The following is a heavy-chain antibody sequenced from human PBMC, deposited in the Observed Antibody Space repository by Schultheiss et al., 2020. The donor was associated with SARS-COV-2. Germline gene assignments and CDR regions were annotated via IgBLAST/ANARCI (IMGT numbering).Heavy chain of an antibody. CDR3: ARDGVVPAKGYNWFDP. Sequence: SVKVSCKASGGTFSSYAISWVRQAPGQGLEWMGGIIPILGIANYAQEFQGRVTITRDTSASTAYMELSRLRSDDTAVYYCARDGVVPAKGYNWFDPWGQGTLVTVSS. CDR1: GGTFSSYA. D-gene: IGHD2-2*01. CDR2: IIPILGIA. V-gene: IGHV1-69*10. J-gene: IGHJ5*02.